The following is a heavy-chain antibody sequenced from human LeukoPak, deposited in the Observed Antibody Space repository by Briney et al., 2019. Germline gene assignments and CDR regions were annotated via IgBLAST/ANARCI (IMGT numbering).Heavy chain of an antibody. Sequence: GGSLRLSCAASGFTVSRNYMSWVRQAPGKGLEWVSLTYSDGSTSYTESVKGRFTISRDNSKNTLSLQLNSLRAEDTAVYYCARDPPYDSSGYPGKGAFDIWGQGTMVTVSS. J-gene: IGHJ3*02. D-gene: IGHD3-22*01. CDR3: ARDPPYDSSGYPGKGAFDI. CDR1: GFTVSRNY. CDR2: TYSDGST. V-gene: IGHV3-53*01.